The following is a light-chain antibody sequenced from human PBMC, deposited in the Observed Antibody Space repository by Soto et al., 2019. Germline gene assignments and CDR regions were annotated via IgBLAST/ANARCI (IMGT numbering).Light chain of an antibody. CDR1: QSVLYSSNNQNY. Sequence: DIVMTQSPDSLAVSLGERATINCKSSQSVLYSSNNQNYLAWYQQKPGQPPKLLIYWASTRESGVPYRFSGSGSGTDFTLTISRLQAEDVAVYYCQQYYRPWTFGQGTKVEIK. V-gene: IGKV4-1*01. CDR2: WAS. J-gene: IGKJ1*01. CDR3: QQYYRPWT.